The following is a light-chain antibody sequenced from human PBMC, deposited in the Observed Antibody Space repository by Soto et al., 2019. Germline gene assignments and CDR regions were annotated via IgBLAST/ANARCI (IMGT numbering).Light chain of an antibody. CDR1: QNVNNW. V-gene: IGKV1-5*01. CDR2: DAS. CDR3: QQYDVHPKT. J-gene: IGKJ1*01. Sequence: DIQMTQFPSALSASVGDRVTITCRASQNVNNWLAWYQHKPGKAPKVLISDASRLETGVPSRFSGSGYGTDFTLTITSLQTDDFGTYHCQQYDVHPKTFGQGTKVDIK.